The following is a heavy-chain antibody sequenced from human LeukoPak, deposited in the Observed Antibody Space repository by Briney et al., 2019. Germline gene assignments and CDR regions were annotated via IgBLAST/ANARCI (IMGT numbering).Heavy chain of an antibody. Sequence: SETLSLTCAVYGGSFSGYYWSWIRQPPGKGLEWIGEINHSGSTNYNPSLKSRVTISVDTSRNQFSLKLSSVTAADTAVYYCARDWMEGGEFGMDVWGQGTTVTVSS. CDR2: INHSGST. CDR3: ARDWMEGGEFGMDV. D-gene: IGHD2-2*03. CDR1: GGSFSGYY. J-gene: IGHJ6*02. V-gene: IGHV4-34*01.